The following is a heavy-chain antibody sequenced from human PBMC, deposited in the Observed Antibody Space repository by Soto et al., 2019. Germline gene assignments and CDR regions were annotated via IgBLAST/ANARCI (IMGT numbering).Heavy chain of an antibody. V-gene: IGHV4-30-4*01. CDR2: IYYSGST. CDR3: ASHDYAHYGIDV. D-gene: IGHD4-17*01. J-gene: IGHJ6*02. Sequence: PSETLSLTCTVSGCSISSGDYYWSWIRQPPGKGLEWIGYIYYSGSTYYNPPLKSRVTISVDTSKNQFSLKLSSVTAADTAVYYCASHDYAHYGIDVWGQGTTVTVSS. CDR1: GCSISSGDYY.